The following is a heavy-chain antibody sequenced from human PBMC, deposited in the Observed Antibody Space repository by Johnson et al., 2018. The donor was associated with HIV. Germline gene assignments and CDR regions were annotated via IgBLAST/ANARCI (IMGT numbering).Heavy chain of an antibody. V-gene: IGHV3-30*02. Sequence: QEQLVESGGGVVQPGRSLRLSCAASGFTFSSYAMHWVRQAPGKGLEWVAFIRYDGTNKYYADSMKGRFTISRDNSKNTLYLQMNSLRVEDTAGYFCAKDIEGSSWWTPHDPDDACDIWGQGTMVTVSS. CDR3: AKDIEGSSWWTPHDPDDACDI. D-gene: IGHD6-13*01. J-gene: IGHJ3*02. CDR1: GFTFSSYA. CDR2: IRYDGTNK.